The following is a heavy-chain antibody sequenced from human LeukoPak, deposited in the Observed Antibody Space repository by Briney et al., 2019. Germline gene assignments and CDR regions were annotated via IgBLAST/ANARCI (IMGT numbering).Heavy chain of an antibody. V-gene: IGHV1-46*01. CDR2: INPSGGST. D-gene: IGHD3-22*01. CDR3: ARDYYDSSGYYRHTSKYYFDY. J-gene: IGHJ4*02. CDR1: GYTFTSYY. Sequence: ASVKVSCKAPGYTFTSYYMHWVRQAPGQGLEWMGIINPSGGSTSYAQKFQGRVTMTRDTSTSTVYMELSSLRSEDTAVYYCARDYYDSSGYYRHTSKYYFDYWGQGTLVTVSS.